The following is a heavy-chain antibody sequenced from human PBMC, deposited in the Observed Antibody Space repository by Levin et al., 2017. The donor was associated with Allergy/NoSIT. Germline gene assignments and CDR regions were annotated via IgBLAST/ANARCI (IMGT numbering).Heavy chain of an antibody. Sequence: ASETLSLTCAVYGGSFSGYYWSWIRQPPGKGLEWIGEINHSGSTNYNPSLKSRVTISVDTSKNQFSLKLSSVTAADTAVYYGARGLAIVVVVAATLAEGMDVWGQGTTVTVSS. CDR1: GGSFSGYY. CDR2: INHSGST. D-gene: IGHD2-15*01. CDR3: ARGLAIVVVVAATLAEGMDV. J-gene: IGHJ6*02. V-gene: IGHV4-34*01.